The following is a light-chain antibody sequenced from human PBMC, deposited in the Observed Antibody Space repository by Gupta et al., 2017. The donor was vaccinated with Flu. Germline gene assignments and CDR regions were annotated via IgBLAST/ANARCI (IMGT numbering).Light chain of an antibody. CDR1: QRISDW. CDR3: QHYNRFSVS. J-gene: IGKJ2*01. CDR2: GAS. V-gene: IGKV1-5*03. Sequence: IQLTQSPSTLSASVGDRVTFTYRANQRISDWLAWYQQKPGEAPKVLIHGASALEDGVPSRFSGSGFGTEFTLTISSLQPEDFGTYYCQHYNRFSVSFGQGTKLEIK.